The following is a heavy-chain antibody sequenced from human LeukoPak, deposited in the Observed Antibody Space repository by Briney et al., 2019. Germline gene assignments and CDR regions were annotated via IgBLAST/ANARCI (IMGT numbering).Heavy chain of an antibody. J-gene: IGHJ4*02. CDR3: ARERDSSSWYVDY. CDR1: GYTFSGYA. CDR2: ISAYNGNT. V-gene: IGHV1-18*01. D-gene: IGHD6-13*01. Sequence: ASVKVSCKASGYTFSGYAFSWVRQAPGQGLEWMGWISAYNGNTNYAQTLQGRVTMTTDTSTSTAYMELRSLRSDDTAVYYCARERDSSSWYVDYWGQGTLVTVSS.